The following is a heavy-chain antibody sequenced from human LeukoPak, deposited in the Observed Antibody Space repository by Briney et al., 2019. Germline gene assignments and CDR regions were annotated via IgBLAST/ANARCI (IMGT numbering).Heavy chain of an antibody. V-gene: IGHV4-4*07. Sequence: PSETLSLTCTVSGDSISGDYWSWIRQPAGKGLEWIGRVCTSGSTSFNPSLKSRVTMSVDTSKNQFSLKLNSVTAADTAVYYCARDSWRGYFDPWGQGTLVTVSS. D-gene: IGHD3-10*01. J-gene: IGHJ4*02. CDR2: VCTSGST. CDR3: ARDSWRGYFDP. CDR1: GDSISGDY.